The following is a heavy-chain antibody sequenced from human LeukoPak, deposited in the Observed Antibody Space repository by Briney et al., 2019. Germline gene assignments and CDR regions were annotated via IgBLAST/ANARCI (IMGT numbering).Heavy chain of an antibody. CDR1: GFTFSGYW. J-gene: IGHJ4*02. D-gene: IGHD5-18*01. V-gene: IGHV3-7*01. Sequence: GGSLRLSCAAAGFTFSGYWIHWVRQAPGKGLEWVANIKQDGSEKYYVDSVKGRFTISRDNAKNSLYLQMNSLRAEDTAVYYCAREEGYSYGYGYWGQGTLVTVSS. CDR2: IKQDGSEK. CDR3: AREEGYSYGYGY.